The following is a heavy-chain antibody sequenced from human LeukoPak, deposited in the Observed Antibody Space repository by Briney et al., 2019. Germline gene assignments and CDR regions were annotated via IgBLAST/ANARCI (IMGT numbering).Heavy chain of an antibody. D-gene: IGHD1/OR15-1a*01. V-gene: IGHV3-7*01. CDR1: GLRFSNSW. J-gene: IGHJ4*02. Sequence: PGGSLRLSYASTGLRFSNSWMTSVSQAPGKGPEWLAAINQGESTTNYADSVKGRFTISRDNARTSLYPQSNSLRAEDTAVYHCTRDFAFQQFDYWGQGTLVTVSS. CDR2: INQGESTT. CDR3: TRDFAFQQFDY.